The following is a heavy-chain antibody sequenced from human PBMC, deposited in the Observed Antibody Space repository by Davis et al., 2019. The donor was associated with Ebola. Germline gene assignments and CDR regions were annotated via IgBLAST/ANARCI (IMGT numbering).Heavy chain of an antibody. CDR3: AEVRGVLLWFRDQGDN. Sequence: PGGSLRLSCAASGFTFSSYAMSWVRQAPGKGLEWVSAISGSGGSTYYADSVKGRFTISRDNSKNTLYLQMNSLRAEDTAVYYCAEVRGVLLWFRDQGDNWGQGTLVTVSS. CDR1: GFTFSSYA. J-gene: IGHJ4*02. V-gene: IGHV3-23*01. D-gene: IGHD3-10*01. CDR2: ISGSGGST.